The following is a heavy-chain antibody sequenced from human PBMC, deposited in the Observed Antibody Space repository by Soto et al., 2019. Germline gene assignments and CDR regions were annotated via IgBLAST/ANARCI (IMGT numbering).Heavy chain of an antibody. Sequence: PSETLSLTCTVSGGSISSSSYYWGWIRQPPGKGLEWIGSIYYSGSTYYNPSLKSRVTISVDTSKNQSSLKLSSVTAADTAVYYCAKLTTFYGMDVWGQGTTVTVSS. CDR3: AKLTTFYGMDV. V-gene: IGHV4-39*01. CDR1: GGSISSSSYY. D-gene: IGHD4-4*01. CDR2: IYYSGST. J-gene: IGHJ6*02.